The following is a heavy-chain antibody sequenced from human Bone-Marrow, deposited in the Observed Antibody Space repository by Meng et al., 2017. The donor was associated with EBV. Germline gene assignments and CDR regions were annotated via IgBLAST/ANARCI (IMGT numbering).Heavy chain of an antibody. Sequence: QVQLVQSGAEVKKPGASVKVSCKASGYTFTGYYMHWVRQATGQGLEWMGWMNPNSGNTGYAQKFQGRVTMTRNTSISTAYMELSSLRSEDTAVYYCARGKKTYYDFWSGYPSFDYWGQGTLVTVAS. CDR1: GYTFTGYY. J-gene: IGHJ4*02. D-gene: IGHD3-3*01. CDR2: MNPNSGNT. CDR3: ARGKKTYYDFWSGYPSFDY. V-gene: IGHV1-8*02.